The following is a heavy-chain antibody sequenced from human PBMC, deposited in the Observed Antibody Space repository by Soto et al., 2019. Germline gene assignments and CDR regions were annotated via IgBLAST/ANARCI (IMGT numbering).Heavy chain of an antibody. D-gene: IGHD3-3*01. CDR1: GYTFTSYA. V-gene: IGHV1-3*01. CDR2: INAGNGNT. J-gene: IGHJ6*03. CDR3: ASGVVSNYYYSYYMEV. Sequence: ASVKVSWKASGYTFTSYAMHWVRQAPGQRLEWMGWINAGNGNTKYSQKFQGRVTITRDTSASTAYMELSSLRSEDTAVYYCASGVVSNYYYSYYMEVWGKGTTVTVSS.